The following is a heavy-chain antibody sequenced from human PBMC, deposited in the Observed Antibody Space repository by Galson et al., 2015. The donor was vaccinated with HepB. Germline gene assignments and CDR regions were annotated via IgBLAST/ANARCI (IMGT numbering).Heavy chain of an antibody. Sequence: SLRLSCAASGFTFRDDYMSWIRQAPGEGLEWVSYITSSSTYTNYADSVKVRFTISRDTAKNSLYLQMNSLRGEDTAVYYCARLDSSWFFDFWGQGSLVTVSS. CDR2: ITSSSTYT. CDR3: ARLDSSWFFDF. CDR1: GFTFRDDY. V-gene: IGHV3-11*06. J-gene: IGHJ4*02. D-gene: IGHD6-13*01.